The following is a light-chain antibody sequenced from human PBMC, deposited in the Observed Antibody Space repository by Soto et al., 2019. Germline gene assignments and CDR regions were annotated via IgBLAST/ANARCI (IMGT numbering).Light chain of an antibody. V-gene: IGKV3D-20*01. J-gene: IGKJ4*01. Sequence: EIVLAQSPATLSLSPGDRAALSCGASQSVSRSYLAWYQQKPGLAPRLIIYDASTRATGIPDRFSGSGSGTDFTLTISRLEPEDFATYYCQQYNNWPVTFGGGTKVDIK. CDR1: QSVSRSY. CDR2: DAS. CDR3: QQYNNWPVT.